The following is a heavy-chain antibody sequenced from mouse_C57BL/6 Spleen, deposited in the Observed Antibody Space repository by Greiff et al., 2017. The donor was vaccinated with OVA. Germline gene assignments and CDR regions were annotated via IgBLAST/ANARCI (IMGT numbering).Heavy chain of an antibody. V-gene: IGHV1-66*01. CDR2: IYPGSGNT. CDR3: TRCKERVRYFDV. CDR1: GYSFTSYY. D-gene: IGHD2-14*01. Sequence: VQLQQSGPELVKPGASVKISCKASGYSFTSYYIHWVKQRPGQGLEWIGWIYPGSGNTKYNEKFKGKATLTADTSSSTAYMQLSSLASEDYAVDYCTRCKERVRYFDVWGTGTTVTVAS. J-gene: IGHJ1*03.